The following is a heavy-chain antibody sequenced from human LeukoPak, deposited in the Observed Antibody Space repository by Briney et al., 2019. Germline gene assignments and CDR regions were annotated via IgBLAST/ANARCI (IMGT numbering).Heavy chain of an antibody. Sequence: GASVKVSCKASGGTFSSYAISWVRQAPGQGLEWMGGIIPIFGTANYTQKFQGRVTITTDESTSTAYMELSSLRSEDTAVYYCARKVSRHDSSGYYYFDYWGQGTLVTVSS. CDR3: ARKVSRHDSSGYYYFDY. J-gene: IGHJ4*02. D-gene: IGHD3-22*01. V-gene: IGHV1-69*05. CDR2: IIPIFGTA. CDR1: GGTFSSYA.